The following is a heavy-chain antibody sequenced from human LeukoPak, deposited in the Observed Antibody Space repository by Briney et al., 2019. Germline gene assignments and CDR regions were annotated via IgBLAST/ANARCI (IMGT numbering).Heavy chain of an antibody. D-gene: IGHD3-10*01. CDR1: HVSISTYY. Sequence: TLSLTCTVSHVSISTYYWSWIRQPPGKGLEGMGYIHYSGSTNYNPSLKSRVTISVDTSKKQLSLMLRSVTAADTAVYYCARDIYGSGHGWFDTWGQGRLVTVSS. V-gene: IGHV4-59*01. CDR3: ARDIYGSGHGWFDT. CDR2: IHYSGST. J-gene: IGHJ5*02.